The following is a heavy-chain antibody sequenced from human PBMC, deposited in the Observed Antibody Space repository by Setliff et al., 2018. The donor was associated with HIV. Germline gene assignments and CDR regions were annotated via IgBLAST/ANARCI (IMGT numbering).Heavy chain of an antibody. J-gene: IGHJ6*03. CDR3: ARGGHYSGSYLPRDYYMDV. Sequence: GASVKVSCKASGDTFTNFYIHWVRQAPGQGLEWLGMINPSDGSTTYAQKFQGRVTMTSDTSTSTVYMDLSSLRSEDTAVYYCARGGHYSGSYLPRDYYMDVWGKGTTVTVS. CDR1: GDTFTNFY. V-gene: IGHV1-46*01. CDR2: INPSDGST. D-gene: IGHD1-26*01.